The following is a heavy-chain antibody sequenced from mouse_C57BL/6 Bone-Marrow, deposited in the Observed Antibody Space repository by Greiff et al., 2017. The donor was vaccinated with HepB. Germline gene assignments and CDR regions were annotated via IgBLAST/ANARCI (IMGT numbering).Heavy chain of an antibody. D-gene: IGHD1-1*01. CDR3: ARGPYGSSDWYFDV. CDR2: IRSGSSTI. CDR1: GFTFSDYG. J-gene: IGHJ1*03. V-gene: IGHV5-17*01. Sequence: EVKVVESGGGLVKPGGSLKLSCAASGFTFSDYGMHWVRQAPEKGLEWVAYIRSGSSTIYYADTVKGRFTISRDNAKKTLFLQMTSLRSEDTAMYYCARGPYGSSDWYFDVWGTGTTVTVSA.